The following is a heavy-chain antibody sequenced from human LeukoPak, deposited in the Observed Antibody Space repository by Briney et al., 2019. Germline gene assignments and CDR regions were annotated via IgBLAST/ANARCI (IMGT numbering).Heavy chain of an antibody. J-gene: IGHJ4*02. CDR1: GYTFTSYD. D-gene: IGHD6-19*01. CDR3: ARGGGRLDPLDY. Sequence: ASVKVSCKASGYTFTSYDINWVRQATGQGLEWMGWMSPNSGNTGYAQKFQGRVTMTRNTSISTAYMELSSLRSEDTAVYYCARGGGRLDPLDYWGQGTLVTVSS. V-gene: IGHV1-8*01. CDR2: MSPNSGNT.